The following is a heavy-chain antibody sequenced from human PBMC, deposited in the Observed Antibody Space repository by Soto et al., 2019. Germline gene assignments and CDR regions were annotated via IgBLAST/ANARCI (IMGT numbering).Heavy chain of an antibody. CDR2: ISYDGSNK. Sequence: GGSLRLSCAASGFTFSSYGMHWVRQAPGKGLEWVAVISYDGSNKYYADSVKGRFTISRDNSKNTLYLQMNSLRAEDTAVYYCAKGRFGEFLFDYWGQGTLVTVSS. D-gene: IGHD3-10*01. CDR3: AKGRFGEFLFDY. J-gene: IGHJ4*02. CDR1: GFTFSSYG. V-gene: IGHV3-30*18.